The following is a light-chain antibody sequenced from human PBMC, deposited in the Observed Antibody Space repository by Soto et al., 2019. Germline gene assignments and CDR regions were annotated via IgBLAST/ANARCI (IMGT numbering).Light chain of an antibody. CDR3: QQYNNWPPLT. CDR1: QSVSSK. Sequence: EIVMTQSPATLSVSPGERATLSCRASQSVSSKLAWYQQKPGQAPRLLIYGASTRATCIPARFSGSGSGTEFNLTISSLQSEDFAVYYCQQYNNWPPLTFGGGTKVEIK. J-gene: IGKJ4*01. V-gene: IGKV3-15*01. CDR2: GAS.